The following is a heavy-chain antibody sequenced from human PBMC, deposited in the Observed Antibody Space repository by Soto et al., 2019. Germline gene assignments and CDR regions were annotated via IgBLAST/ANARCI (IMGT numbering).Heavy chain of an antibody. J-gene: IGHJ5*02. CDR3: VRDGTKTLRDWFDP. CDR1: GSSISGSD. CDR2: IYATGTT. D-gene: IGHD1-1*01. Sequence: PESLSLTYPLSGSSISGSDWSWRRKSAGEGLEWNGRIYATGTTDYNPSLKSRVMMSVETSKKQFSLKLRSVPAADTSGYYCVRDGTKTLRDWFDPWGQGT. V-gene: IGHV4-4*07.